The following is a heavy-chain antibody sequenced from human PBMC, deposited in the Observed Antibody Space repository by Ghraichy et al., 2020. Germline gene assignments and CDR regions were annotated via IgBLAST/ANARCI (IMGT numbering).Heavy chain of an antibody. V-gene: IGHV4-59*01. J-gene: IGHJ4*02. CDR2: TYYSGST. D-gene: IGHD3-10*01. Sequence: SETLSLTCTVSGGSISSYYWSWIRQPPGKGLEWIGYTYYSGSTNYNPSLKSRVTISVDTSKNHFSLKLTSVTAAETAVYYCAREVTARGGFGYWGQGILVTVSS. CDR3: AREVTARGGFGY. CDR1: GGSISSYY.